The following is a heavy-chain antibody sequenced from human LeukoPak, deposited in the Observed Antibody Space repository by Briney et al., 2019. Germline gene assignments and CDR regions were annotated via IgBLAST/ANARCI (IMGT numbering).Heavy chain of an antibody. Sequence: GSLRLSCAASGFTFSHYWMHWVRQAPGKGLEWIGYIYYRGSTNYNPSLKSRVTMSVDTSKNQFSLKLTSVTAADTAVYYCARYSGSYLSPFDYWGQGTLVTVSS. J-gene: IGHJ4*02. CDR1: GFTFSHYW. CDR3: ARYSGSYLSPFDY. D-gene: IGHD1-26*01. V-gene: IGHV4-59*08. CDR2: IYYRGST.